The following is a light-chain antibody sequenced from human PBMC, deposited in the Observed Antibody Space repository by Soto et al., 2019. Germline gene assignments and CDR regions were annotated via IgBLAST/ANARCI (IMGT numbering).Light chain of an antibody. V-gene: IGLV2-11*01. CDR3: SSYAGSNNLL. CDR1: SSDVGGYNY. Sequence: QSALTQPRSVSGSPGQSVTISCTGTSSDVGGYNYVSWYQHHPGKAPKVMIYDVSKRPSGVPDRFSGSKSGNTASLTISALQADDEADYYCSSYAGSNNLLFGGGTQLTVL. J-gene: IGLJ2*01. CDR2: DVS.